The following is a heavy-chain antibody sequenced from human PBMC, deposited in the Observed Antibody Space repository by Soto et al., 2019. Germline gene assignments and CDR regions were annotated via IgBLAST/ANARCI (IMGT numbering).Heavy chain of an antibody. CDR1: GFTFSDYY. D-gene: IGHD3-22*01. CDR2: ISSSSSYT. V-gene: IGHV3-11*06. CDR3: ARVYRTMIVVYKGYYFDY. Sequence: GGSLRLSCAASGFTFSDYYMSWIRQAPGKGLEWVSYISSSSSYTNYADSVKGRFTISRDNAKNSLYLQMNSLRAEDTAVYYCARVYRTMIVVYKGYYFDYWGQGTLVTVSS. J-gene: IGHJ4*02.